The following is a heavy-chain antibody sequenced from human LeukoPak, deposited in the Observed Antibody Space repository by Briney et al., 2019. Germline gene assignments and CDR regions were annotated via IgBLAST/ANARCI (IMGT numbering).Heavy chain of an antibody. Sequence: PGGSLRLSCAASGFTFSSYEMNWVRQAPGKGLEWVSYISSSGSTIYYADSVKGRFTISRDNAKNSLYLQMNSLRAEDTAVYYCARGSGATYYYDRRSFNYWGQGTLVTVSS. J-gene: IGHJ4*02. CDR1: GFTFSSYE. CDR2: ISSSGSTI. D-gene: IGHD3-22*01. V-gene: IGHV3-48*03. CDR3: ARGSGATYYYDRRSFNY.